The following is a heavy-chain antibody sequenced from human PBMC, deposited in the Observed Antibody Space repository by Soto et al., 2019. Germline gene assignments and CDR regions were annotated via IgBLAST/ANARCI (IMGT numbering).Heavy chain of an antibody. CDR1: GGSFSGYY. CDR3: ARGDSGWDQKKLAY. D-gene: IGHD6-19*01. J-gene: IGHJ4*02. Sequence: ETLSLTCAVYGGSFSGYYWSWIRQPPGKGLEWIGEINHSGSTNYNPSLKSRVTISVDTSKNQFSLKLSSVTAADTAVYYCARGDSGWDQKKLAYWGQGTLVTVSS. V-gene: IGHV4-34*01. CDR2: INHSGST.